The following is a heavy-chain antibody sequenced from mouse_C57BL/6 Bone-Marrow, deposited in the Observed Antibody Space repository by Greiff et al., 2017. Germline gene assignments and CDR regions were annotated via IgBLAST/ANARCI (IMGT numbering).Heavy chain of an antibody. CDR3: ARLAIRGYFDY. J-gene: IGHJ2*01. CDR2: IHPNSGST. Sequence: VQLQQPGAELVKPGASVKLSCKASGYTFTSYWMHWVKQRPGQGLEWIGMIHPNSGSTNYNEKFKSKATLTVDKSSSTAYMQLSSLTSEDSAVYYCARLAIRGYFDYWGQGTTLTVSS. CDR1: GYTFTSYW. V-gene: IGHV1-64*01.